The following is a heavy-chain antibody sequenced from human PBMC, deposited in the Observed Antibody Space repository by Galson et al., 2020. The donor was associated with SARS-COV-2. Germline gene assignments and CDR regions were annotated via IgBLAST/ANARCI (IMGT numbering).Heavy chain of an antibody. CDR3: AKDSVYEFWSNYLYGMDV. J-gene: IGHJ6*02. CDR1: GFTFSSYA. CDR2: ISRRGGST. Sequence: TGGSLRLSCAASGFTFSSYAMNWVRQPPRKGLEWVSSISRRGGSTYYADSVRGRFTISRDTSKNTLYLQMSSLRAEDTAVYYCAKDSVYEFWSNYLYGMDVWGQGTTVTVSS. D-gene: IGHD3-3*01. V-gene: IGHV3-23*01.